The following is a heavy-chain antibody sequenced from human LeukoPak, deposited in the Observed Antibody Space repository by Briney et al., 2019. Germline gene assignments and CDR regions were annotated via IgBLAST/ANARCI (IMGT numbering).Heavy chain of an antibody. J-gene: IGHJ5*02. V-gene: IGHV3-21*01. D-gene: IGHD3-16*02. CDR2: ISSSSSYI. Sequence: GGSLRLSCAASGFTFSSYSMNWVRQAPGKGLEWVSSISSSSSYIYYADSEKGRFTISRDNAKNSLYLQMNSLRAEDTAVYYCARGRGPRRELSLWVSGWFAPWGQGTLVTVSS. CDR1: GFTFSSYS. CDR3: ARGRGPRRELSLWVSGWFAP.